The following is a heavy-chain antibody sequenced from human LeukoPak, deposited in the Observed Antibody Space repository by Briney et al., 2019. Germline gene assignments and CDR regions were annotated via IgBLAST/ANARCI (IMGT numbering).Heavy chain of an antibody. CDR1: GFTFSSYA. V-gene: IGHV3-21*01. Sequence: PGRSLRLSCAASGFTFSSYAMNWVRQAPGKGLEWVPSISSSSSYIYYADSVKGRFTISRDNAKNSLYLQMNSLRAEDTAVYYCARDRSGSYATFDYWGQGTLVTVSS. J-gene: IGHJ4*02. D-gene: IGHD1-26*01. CDR2: ISSSSSYI. CDR3: ARDRSGSYATFDY.